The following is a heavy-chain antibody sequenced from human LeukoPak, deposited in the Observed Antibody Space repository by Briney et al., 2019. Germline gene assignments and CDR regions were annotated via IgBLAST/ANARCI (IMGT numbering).Heavy chain of an antibody. D-gene: IGHD4-17*01. CDR2: LISTGRYI. CDR1: GFTFSSYS. CDR3: AREPYGNCGMDV. Sequence: GGSLRLSCVASGFTFSSYSMNWVRQAPGKGLEYVSSLISTGRYIYYADSLKGRFTISRDNAKNSLYLQMNSLRAEDTAVYYCAREPYGNCGMDVWGQGTTVTVSS. J-gene: IGHJ6*02. V-gene: IGHV3-21*06.